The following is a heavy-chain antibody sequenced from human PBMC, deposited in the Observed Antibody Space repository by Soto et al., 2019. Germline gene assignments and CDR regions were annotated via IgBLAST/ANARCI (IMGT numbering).Heavy chain of an antibody. V-gene: IGHV3-7*05. CDR3: ARDRKTARPVSLYYYYGMDV. J-gene: IGHJ6*02. Sequence: GESLKISCAASGFTFSSYWMSWVRQAPGKGLEWVTNIKQDGSEKYYVNSVKGRFTISRDNAKNSLYLQMNSLRAEDTAVYYCARDRKTARPVSLYYYYGMDVWGQGTTVTVSS. CDR1: GFTFSSYW. CDR2: IKQDGSEK. D-gene: IGHD6-6*01.